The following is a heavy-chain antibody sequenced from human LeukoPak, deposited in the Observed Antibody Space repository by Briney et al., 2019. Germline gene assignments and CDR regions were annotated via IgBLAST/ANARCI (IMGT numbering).Heavy chain of an antibody. CDR1: GFTVSSKY. Sequence: GGTLRLSCAASGFTVSSKYMSWVRHAPGKALECVSIMYSDGNTYYADSVKGRFTISRDNSKNTLYLQMNSLRAEDTAVYYCASLGVAAAVDYWGQGTLVTVSS. CDR2: MYSDGNT. CDR3: ASLGVAAAVDY. D-gene: IGHD6-13*01. J-gene: IGHJ4*02. V-gene: IGHV3-53*01.